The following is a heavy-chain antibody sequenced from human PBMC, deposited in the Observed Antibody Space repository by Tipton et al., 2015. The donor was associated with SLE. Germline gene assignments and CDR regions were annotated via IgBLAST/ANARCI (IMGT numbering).Heavy chain of an antibody. D-gene: IGHD3-10*02. V-gene: IGHV3-48*03. CDR2: ISSSGSTI. CDR1: GFTFSSYE. Sequence: SLRLSCAASGFTFSSYEMNWVRQAPGRGLEWVSYISSSGSTIYYADSVKGRFTISRDNAKNSLYLQMNSLRAEDTAVYYCTRDVLLRYFDLWGRGTLVTVSS. CDR3: TRDVLLRYFDL. J-gene: IGHJ2*01.